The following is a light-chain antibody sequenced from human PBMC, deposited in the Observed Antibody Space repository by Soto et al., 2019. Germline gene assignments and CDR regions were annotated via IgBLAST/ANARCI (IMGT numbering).Light chain of an antibody. CDR3: SSYTSSNTLV. CDR2: EVS. V-gene: IGLV2-14*01. CDR1: SRDVGGYNY. J-gene: IGLJ3*02. Sequence: QSALTQPASVSGSPGQSITIPCTGTSRDVGGYNYVFWYQQHPGKAPKLMIYEVSNRPSGVSNRFSGSKSGNTASLTISGLQAEDEADYYCSSYTSSNTLVFGGGTQLTVL.